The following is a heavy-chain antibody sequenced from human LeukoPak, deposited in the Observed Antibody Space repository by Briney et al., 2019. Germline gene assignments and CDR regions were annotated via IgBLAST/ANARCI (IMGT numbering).Heavy chain of an antibody. V-gene: IGHV1-18*04. CDR1: GYTFTSYG. CDR2: ISSYNGDT. J-gene: IGHJ4*02. Sequence: ASVKVSCKASGYTFTSYGIPWVRQAPGQGLEWMGWISSYNGDTKYAQKVQGRVTVTTDTSTSTAYMELRSLSLDDTAVYYCARGDYGGGFDYWGQGTLVTVSS. CDR3: ARGDYGGGFDY. D-gene: IGHD4-23*01.